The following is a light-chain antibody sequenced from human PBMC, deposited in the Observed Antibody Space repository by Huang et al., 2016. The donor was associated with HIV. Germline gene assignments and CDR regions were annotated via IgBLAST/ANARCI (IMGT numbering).Light chain of an antibody. V-gene: IGKV1-39*01. Sequence: DIQMTQSPPSLSASVGDRLTFTRRADQNITKALNWYQQKPGKAPKLLIYTVSTLESGVPSRFSGSGSGSRFTLNIGNLQPEDFATYYCQQSFSVPRTFG. CDR1: QNITKA. CDR3: QQSFSVPRT. CDR2: TVS. J-gene: IGKJ1*01.